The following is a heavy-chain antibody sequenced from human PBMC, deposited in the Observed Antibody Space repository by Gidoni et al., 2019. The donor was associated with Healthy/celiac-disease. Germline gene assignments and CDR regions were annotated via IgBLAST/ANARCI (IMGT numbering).Heavy chain of an antibody. CDR3: ARDRVWYDILTGFDY. J-gene: IGHJ4*02. D-gene: IGHD3-9*01. Sequence: EVQLVESGGGLVQPGGSLRLSCADSGFTVSSYWMSWVRQAPGKGLEWVANIKQDGSEKYYVDSVKGRFTISRDNAKNSLYLQMNSLRAEDTAVYYCARDRVWYDILTGFDYWGQGTLVTVSS. CDR1: GFTVSSYW. CDR2: IKQDGSEK. V-gene: IGHV3-7*04.